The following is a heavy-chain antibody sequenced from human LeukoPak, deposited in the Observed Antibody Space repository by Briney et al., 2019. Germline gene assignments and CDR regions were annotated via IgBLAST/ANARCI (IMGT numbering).Heavy chain of an antibody. CDR2: IYYSGST. J-gene: IGHJ4*02. CDR1: GGSISSSSYY. CDR3: ARHEIDYDFWSGPTTFIY. Sequence: KPSETLSLTCTVSGGSISSSSYYWGWIRQPPGKGLKWIGSIYYSGSTYYNPSLKSRVTISVDTSKNQFSLKLSSVTAADTAVYYCARHEIDYDFWSGPTTFIYWGQGTLVTVSS. V-gene: IGHV4-39*01. D-gene: IGHD3-3*01.